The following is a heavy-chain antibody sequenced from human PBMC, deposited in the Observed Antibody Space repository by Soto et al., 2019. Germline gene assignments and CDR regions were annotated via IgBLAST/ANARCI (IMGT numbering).Heavy chain of an antibody. CDR2: IWYDGSNK. V-gene: IGHV3-33*01. CDR3: AAAHVDTAINNWFDP. CDR1: GFTFSSYG. D-gene: IGHD5-18*01. J-gene: IGHJ5*02. Sequence: QVQLVESGGGVVQPGRSLRLSCAASGFTFSSYGMHWVRQAPGKGLEWVAVIWYDGSNKYYADSVKGRFTISRDNSENTLYLQMNSLRAEDTAVYYCAAAHVDTAINNWFDPWGQGTLVTVSS.